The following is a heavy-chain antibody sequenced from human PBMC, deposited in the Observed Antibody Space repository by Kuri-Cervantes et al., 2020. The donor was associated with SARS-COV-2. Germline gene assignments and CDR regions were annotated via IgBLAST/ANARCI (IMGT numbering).Heavy chain of an antibody. D-gene: IGHD3-16*01. J-gene: IGHJ2*01. Sequence: SETLSLTCTVSGGSISSYYWSWIRQPPGKGLEWIGEINHSGSTNYNPSLKSRVTISVDTSKNQFSLKLSSVTAADTAVYYCARRTVGHFDLWGRGTLVTVSS. V-gene: IGHV4-34*01. CDR1: GGSISSYY. CDR2: INHSGST. CDR3: ARRTVGHFDL.